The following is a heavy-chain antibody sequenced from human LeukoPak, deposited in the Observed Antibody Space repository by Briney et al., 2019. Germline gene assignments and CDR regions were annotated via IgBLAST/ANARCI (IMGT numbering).Heavy chain of an antibody. CDR2: IYSGGST. J-gene: IGHJ6*03. V-gene: IGHV3-66*02. D-gene: IGHD1-26*01. Sequence: GGSPRLSCAASGFTVSSNYMSWVRQAPGRGLEWVSVIYSGGSTYYADSVKGRFSISRDNSKNTLYLQMNSLRPEDTAVYYCASDDSGSYSQSAYYYYYMGVWGKGTTVTVSS. CDR3: ASDDSGSYSQSAYYYYYMGV. CDR1: GFTVSSNY.